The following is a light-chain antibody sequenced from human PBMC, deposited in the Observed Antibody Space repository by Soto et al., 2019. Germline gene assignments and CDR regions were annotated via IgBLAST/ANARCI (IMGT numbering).Light chain of an antibody. CDR1: SSNIGAGYD. CDR2: GNS. CDR3: QSYDSSLSGSGV. Sequence: SVLTQPPSVSGAPGQRVTISCTGSSSNIGAGYDVHWYQQLPGTAPKLLIYGNSNRPSGVPDRFSGSKSRTSASLAITGLQAEDEADYYCQSYDSSLSGSGVFGTGTKLTVL. V-gene: IGLV1-40*01. J-gene: IGLJ1*01.